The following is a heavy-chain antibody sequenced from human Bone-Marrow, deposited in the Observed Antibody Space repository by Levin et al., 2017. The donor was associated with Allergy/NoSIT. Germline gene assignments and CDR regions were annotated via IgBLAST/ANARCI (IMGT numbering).Heavy chain of an antibody. J-gene: IGHJ4*02. Sequence: SETLSLTCTVSGGSISSYYWSWIRQPPGKGLEWIGYIYYSGSTNYNPSLKSRVTISVDTSKNQFSLKLSSVTAADTAVYYCASTYGSGSYYPFDYWGQGTLVSVSS. CDR2: IYYSGST. CDR1: GGSISSYY. V-gene: IGHV4-59*01. D-gene: IGHD3-10*01. CDR3: ASTYGSGSYYPFDY.